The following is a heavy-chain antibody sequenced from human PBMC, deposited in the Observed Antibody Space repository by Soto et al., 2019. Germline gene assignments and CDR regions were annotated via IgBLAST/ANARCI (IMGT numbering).Heavy chain of an antibody. V-gene: IGHV1-58*02. CDR3: AAGLTSGYSSSWYAGAFDI. D-gene: IGHD6-13*01. J-gene: IGHJ3*02. CDR2: IVVGSGNT. Sequence: QMQLVQSGPEVKKPGTSVKVSCKASGFTFTSSAMQWVRQARGQRLEWIGWIVVGSGNTNYAQKFQERVTITRDMSTSTAYKELSSLRSEDTAVYYCAAGLTSGYSSSWYAGAFDIWGQGTMVTVSS. CDR1: GFTFTSSA.